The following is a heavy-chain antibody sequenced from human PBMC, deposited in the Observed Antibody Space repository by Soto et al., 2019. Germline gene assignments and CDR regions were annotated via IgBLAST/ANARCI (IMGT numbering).Heavy chain of an antibody. CDR1: LFSFSTCA. CDR2: ITESGSST. CDR3: AKGGIGRSGLDS. J-gene: IGHJ4*02. D-gene: IGHD1-26*01. Sequence: SLRLSCSASLFSFSTCAMSLVLQASVKLLELVSSITESGSSTYHADSVKGRFIISRDNSKNTLFLQMNSLSAEDTAVYYCAKGGIGRSGLDSWGQGTLVTVSS. V-gene: IGHV3-23*01.